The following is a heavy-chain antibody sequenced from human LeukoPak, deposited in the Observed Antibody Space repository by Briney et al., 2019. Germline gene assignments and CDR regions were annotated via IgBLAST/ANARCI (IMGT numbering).Heavy chain of an antibody. Sequence: ASVKVSCKASGYTFTSYGISWVRQAPGQGLEWMGWISAYNGNTNYAQKLQGRVTMTTDTSTSTAYMELRSLRSDETAVYYCARGGWTGYSYGSLPEYYFDYWGQGTLVTVSS. CDR1: GYTFTSYG. CDR2: ISAYNGNT. D-gene: IGHD5-18*01. CDR3: ARGGWTGYSYGSLPEYYFDY. J-gene: IGHJ4*02. V-gene: IGHV1-18*01.